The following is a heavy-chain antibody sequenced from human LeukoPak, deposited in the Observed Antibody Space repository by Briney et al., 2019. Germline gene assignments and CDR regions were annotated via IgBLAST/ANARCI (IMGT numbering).Heavy chain of an antibody. J-gene: IGHJ4*02. D-gene: IGHD3-22*01. Sequence: EASVKVSCEASGYTFISYDINWVRQATGQGLEWMGWMNPNSGITGYAQKFQGRVSMTRNTSISTAYMELSSLKSEDTAVYYCARGLYYYDSNGRTPYDYWGQGTLVTVSS. V-gene: IGHV1-8*01. CDR1: GYTFISYD. CDR2: MNPNSGIT. CDR3: ARGLYYYDSNGRTPYDY.